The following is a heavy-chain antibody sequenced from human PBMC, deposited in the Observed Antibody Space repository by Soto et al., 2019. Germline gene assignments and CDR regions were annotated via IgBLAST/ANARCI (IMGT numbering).Heavy chain of an antibody. Sequence: SAPLSLTCTVSGCSISSGDYYWSWIRQPPGNCLEWIGYIYYSGSTYYNPSLKSRVTISVDTSKNQFSLKLSSVTAADTAVYYCARDLGGLRFLGWPHYGMDVWGQGTTVTVSS. CDR3: ARDLGGLRFLGWPHYGMDV. CDR1: GCSISSGDYY. V-gene: IGHV4-30-4*01. D-gene: IGHD3-3*01. J-gene: IGHJ6*02. CDR2: IYYSGST.